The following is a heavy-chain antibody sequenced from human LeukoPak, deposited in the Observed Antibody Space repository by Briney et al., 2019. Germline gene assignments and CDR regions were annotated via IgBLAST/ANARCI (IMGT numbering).Heavy chain of an antibody. CDR1: GFIFSDYS. J-gene: IGHJ4*02. D-gene: IGHD1-7*01. CDR3: ASCAYITGTNGNDY. V-gene: IGHV3-21*01. CDR2: ISSSGKYI. Sequence: TGGSLRLSCAASGFIFSDYSMNWVRQAPGKGLEWVSSISSSGKYIYYADSVKGRFTISRDNAKSSLYLQVNSLGVEDTAVYYCASCAYITGTNGNDYWGQGTLVTVSS.